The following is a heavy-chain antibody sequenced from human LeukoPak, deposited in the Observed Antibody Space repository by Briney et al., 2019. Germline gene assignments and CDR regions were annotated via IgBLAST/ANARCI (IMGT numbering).Heavy chain of an antibody. D-gene: IGHD3-9*01. CDR1: GFSFSSYW. CDR2: IKQDGGDK. J-gene: IGHJ3*02. CDR3: ARTAGLRYFDWLLGAYGAFDI. Sequence: GGSLRLSCAASGFSFSSYWMSWVRQAPGKGLEWVANIKQDGGDKYYVDSVKGRFTISRDNAKNSLYLQMNSLRAEDTAVYYCARTAGLRYFDWLLGAYGAFDIWGQGTMVTVSS. V-gene: IGHV3-7*01.